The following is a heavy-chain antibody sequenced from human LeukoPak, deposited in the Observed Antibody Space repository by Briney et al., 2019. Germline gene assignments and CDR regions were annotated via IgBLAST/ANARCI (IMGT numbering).Heavy chain of an antibody. CDR1: GYTFTGYY. V-gene: IGHV1-2*02. Sequence: ASVKVSCKASGYTFTGYYMHWVRQAPGQGLEWMGWINPNSGGTNYAQKFQGRVTMTRDTSISTAYLQWSSLKASDTAMYYCARHGDYYDSSGYYYGTAGDYWGQGTLVTVSS. CDR3: ARHGDYYDSSGYYYGTAGDY. D-gene: IGHD3-22*01. CDR2: INPNSGGT. J-gene: IGHJ4*02.